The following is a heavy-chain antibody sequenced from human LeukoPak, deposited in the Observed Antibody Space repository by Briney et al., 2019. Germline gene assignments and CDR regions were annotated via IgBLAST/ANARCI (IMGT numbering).Heavy chain of an antibody. CDR1: GFTFSSDW. CDR3: ARGQRAHVEWSSYMDV. J-gene: IGHJ6*03. CDR2: VKEEGSEK. V-gene: IGHV3-7*01. D-gene: IGHD3-3*01. Sequence: GGSLRLSCAASGFTFSSDWMSWGREAPGKGRGWVANVKEEGSEKYSVDSVKGRVTISRDNSKNTLYLQMNNLRAEDTAVYYCARGQRAHVEWSSYMDVWGKGTTVTVSS.